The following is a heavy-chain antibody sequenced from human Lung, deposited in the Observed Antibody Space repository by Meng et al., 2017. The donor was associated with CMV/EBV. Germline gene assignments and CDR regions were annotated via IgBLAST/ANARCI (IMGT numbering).Heavy chain of an antibody. V-gene: IGHV7-4-1*02. CDR2: ISTNTGTP. CDR3: ARGGNFDP. J-gene: IGHJ5*02. D-gene: IGHD2/OR15-2a*01. CDR1: GYTFSTYT. Sequence: VQAGTEFKRPGASVKVSCKASGYTFSTYTINWVRQAHGRGLEWMGWISTNTGTPTYTQGFTGRFVFSLDTSVSTAYLQISSLKAEDTAVYYCARGGNFDPWGQGTLVTVSS.